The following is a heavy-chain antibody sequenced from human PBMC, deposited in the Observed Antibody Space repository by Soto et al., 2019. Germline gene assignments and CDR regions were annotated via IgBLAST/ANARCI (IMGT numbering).Heavy chain of an antibody. J-gene: IGHJ3*02. CDR2: ISGSGGST. D-gene: IGHD3-9*01. V-gene: IGHV3-23*01. CDR1: GFTFSSYA. Sequence: EVQLLESGGGLVQPGGSLRLSCAASGFTFSSYAMSWVRQAPGKGLEWVSAISGSGGSTYYADSVKGRFTISRDNSKNTLYLQMSSLRAEDTAVYYCARDIYDILTGYYKGSDAFDIWGQGTMVTVSS. CDR3: ARDIYDILTGYYKGSDAFDI.